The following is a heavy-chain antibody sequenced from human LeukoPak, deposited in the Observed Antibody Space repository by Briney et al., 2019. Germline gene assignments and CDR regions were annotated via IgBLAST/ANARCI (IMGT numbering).Heavy chain of an antibody. J-gene: IGHJ4*02. V-gene: IGHV1-18*01. CDR2: ISVYNGNT. CDR1: GYTFTSYG. Sequence: ASVKVSCTASGYTFTSYGISWVRQAPGQGLEWMGWISVYNGNTNYAQTLQGRVTMTTDTSTSTAYMELRSLRSDDTAVYYCARTPGRFLEWLSPFDYWGQGTLVTVSS. CDR3: ARTPGRFLEWLSPFDY. D-gene: IGHD3-3*01.